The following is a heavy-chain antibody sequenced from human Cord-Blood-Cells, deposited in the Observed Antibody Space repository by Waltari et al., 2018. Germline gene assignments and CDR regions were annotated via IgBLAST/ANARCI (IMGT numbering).Heavy chain of an antibody. V-gene: IGHV4-34*01. J-gene: IGHJ4*02. CDR1: GGSFSGYY. D-gene: IGHD3-10*01. CDR2: INHSGST. Sequence: QVQLQQWGAGLLKPSETLSLTCAVYGGSFSGYYWSWIRQPPGKGLEWIGEINHSGSTNYIPSLTMRVTISVDTSKNQFSLKLSSVTAADTAVYYCARRVVRGVIDYWGQGTLVTVSS. CDR3: ARRVVRGVIDY.